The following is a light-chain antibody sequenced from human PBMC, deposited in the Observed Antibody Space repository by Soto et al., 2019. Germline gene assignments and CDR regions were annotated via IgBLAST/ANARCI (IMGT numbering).Light chain of an antibody. CDR3: ATWDDSLSNYV. CDR2: RNN. Sequence: QSVLTQPPSASGTPGQRVTISCSESSSNIGSNYVYWYQHLTGTAPKLLIYRNNQRPSGVPDRFSGSKSGTSASLAISGLRSEDEADYYCATWDDSLSNYVFGTGTKVTVL. V-gene: IGLV1-47*01. CDR1: SSNIGSNY. J-gene: IGLJ1*01.